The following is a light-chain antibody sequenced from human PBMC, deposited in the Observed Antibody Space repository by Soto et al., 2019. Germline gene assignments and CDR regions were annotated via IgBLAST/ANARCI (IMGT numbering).Light chain of an antibody. Sequence: QSVLTQPASVSGSPGQSITISCTGTSSDVGGYNFVSWYQQQPGKAPKLILYNVTRRPSGVSNRFSGFKSGTTASLKITGLQVEDEADYYCCSFVGVTNDVFGNGTKVTVL. CDR1: SSDVGGYNF. CDR3: CSFVGVTNDV. CDR2: NVT. V-gene: IGLV2-23*02. J-gene: IGLJ1*01.